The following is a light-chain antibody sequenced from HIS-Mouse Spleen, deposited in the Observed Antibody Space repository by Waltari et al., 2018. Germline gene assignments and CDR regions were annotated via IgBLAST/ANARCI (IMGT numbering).Light chain of an antibody. Sequence: QSALTQPRSVSGSPGQSVTISCTGTSSDVGGYNYVSWYQQHPGEAPKLMIYCVSRRPSGVPDRFSGSKSGTTASLTISGLQAEEEADYYCCSYAGSYTVFGGGTKLTVL. CDR3: CSYAGSYTV. CDR1: SSDVGGYNY. J-gene: IGLJ3*02. V-gene: IGLV2-11*01. CDR2: CVS.